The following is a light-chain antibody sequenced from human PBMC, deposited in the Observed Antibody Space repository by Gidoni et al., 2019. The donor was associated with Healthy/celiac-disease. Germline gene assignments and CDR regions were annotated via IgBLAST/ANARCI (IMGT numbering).Light chain of an antibody. J-gene: IGKJ4*01. CDR1: QSVSSY. Sequence: EIVLTQSPATLSLSPGERATLSCRASQSVSSYLAWYQQKPGQAPRLLIYDASNRATGIPARFSGSGSGTDFTLTISSLEPEDFAVYYCQQRSNWPLIYXGXTKVEI. CDR2: DAS. CDR3: QQRSNWPLI. V-gene: IGKV3-11*01.